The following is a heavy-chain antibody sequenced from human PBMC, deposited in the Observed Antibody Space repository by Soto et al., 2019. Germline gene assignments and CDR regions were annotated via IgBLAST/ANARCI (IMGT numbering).Heavy chain of an antibody. Sequence: QITLKESGPTLVKPTQTLTLTCTFSGFSLSTNGVGVGWIRQPPGKALEWLALIYWDDDKHYSPALKNRLTVTKDSSKKQVVLTMTNMDPVDTATYYCAHSKTWVDDVDDWGQGTLVTVSS. J-gene: IGHJ4*02. CDR3: AHSKTWVDDVDD. D-gene: IGHD1-1*01. CDR1: GFSLSTNGVG. V-gene: IGHV2-5*02. CDR2: IYWDDDK.